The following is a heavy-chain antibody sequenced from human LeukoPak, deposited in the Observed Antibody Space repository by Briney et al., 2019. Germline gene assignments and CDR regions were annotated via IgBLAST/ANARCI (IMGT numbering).Heavy chain of an antibody. Sequence: PGGSLRLSCAASKFTFSTYAMSWVRQAPGKGLEWVSGIIGSGGVTYYADSVKGRFTISRDNPKNTLYLQMNSLRAEDTAVYYCAKGLPGTGWYSRFDAFDSWGHGTMVTVSS. CDR3: AKGLPGTGWYSRFDAFDS. D-gene: IGHD6-19*01. J-gene: IGHJ3*02. CDR1: KFTFSTYA. V-gene: IGHV3-23*01. CDR2: IIGSGGVT.